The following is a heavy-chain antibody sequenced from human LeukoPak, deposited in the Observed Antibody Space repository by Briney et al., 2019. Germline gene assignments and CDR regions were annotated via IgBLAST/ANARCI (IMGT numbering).Heavy chain of an antibody. Sequence: KPSETLSLTCTVSGYSISSGYYWGWTRQPPGKGLEWIGEINHSGSTNYNPSLKSRVTISVDTSKNQFSLKLSSVTAADTAVYYCARDVNYYFDYWGQGTLVTVSS. CDR3: ARDVNYYFDY. V-gene: IGHV4-38-2*02. CDR1: GYSISSGYY. D-gene: IGHD1-20*01. CDR2: INHSGST. J-gene: IGHJ4*02.